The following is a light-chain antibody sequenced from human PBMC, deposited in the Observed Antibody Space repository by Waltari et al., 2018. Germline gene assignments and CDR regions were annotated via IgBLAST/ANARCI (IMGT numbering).Light chain of an antibody. CDR1: SSDVGGYNY. CDR3: SSYTSSSTLV. Sequence: QSALTQPASVSGSPGQSITISCTGTSSDVGGYNYVSWYQQHPGKAPTLMIYEASNRPSGGSKRFSGSKSGNTASLTISGLQAEDEADYYCSSYTSSSTLVCGGGTKLTVL. CDR2: EAS. V-gene: IGLV2-14*01. J-gene: IGLJ3*02.